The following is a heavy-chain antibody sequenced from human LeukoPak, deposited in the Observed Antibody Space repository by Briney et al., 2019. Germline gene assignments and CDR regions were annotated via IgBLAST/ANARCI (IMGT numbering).Heavy chain of an antibody. V-gene: IGHV4-59*08. CDR3: ARIYCGGDCRGYYYHYYMDV. Sequence: SETLSLTCTVSGGSTSSYYWSWIRQPPGKGLEWIGYIYYSGSANYNPSLKSRVTISVDRSKNQFSLKLSSVTAADTAVYYCARIYCGGDCRGYYYHYYMDVWGKGTTVTISS. J-gene: IGHJ6*03. CDR2: IYYSGSA. D-gene: IGHD2-21*02. CDR1: GGSTSSYY.